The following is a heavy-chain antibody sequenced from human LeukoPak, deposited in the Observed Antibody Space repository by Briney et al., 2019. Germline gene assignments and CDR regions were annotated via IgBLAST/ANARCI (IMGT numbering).Heavy chain of an antibody. J-gene: IGHJ1*01. V-gene: IGHV3-30*18. CDR1: GFTFSSYG. Sequence: PGRSLRLSCAASGFTFSSYGMHWVRQVPGKGLEWVAVISYDGSNKYYADSVKGRFTISRDNSKNTLYLQMNSLRAEDTAVYYCAKQGGSPSAEYFQHWGQGTLVTVSS. D-gene: IGHD1-26*01. CDR2: ISYDGSNK. CDR3: AKQGGSPSAEYFQH.